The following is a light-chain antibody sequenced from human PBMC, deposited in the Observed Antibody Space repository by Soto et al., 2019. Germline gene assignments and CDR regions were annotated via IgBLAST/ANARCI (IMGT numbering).Light chain of an antibody. V-gene: IGLV1-40*01. Sequence: QAVVTQPPSVSGAPGQRVTISCTGSSSNIGAGYDVHWYQQLPGTAPKLLIYGNSNRPSGVPDRFSGSKSGTSASLAITGLQDEDEADYYCQSYDSSLSEVVFGGGTKLTVL. CDR2: GNS. CDR3: QSYDSSLSEVV. J-gene: IGLJ2*01. CDR1: SSNIGAGYD.